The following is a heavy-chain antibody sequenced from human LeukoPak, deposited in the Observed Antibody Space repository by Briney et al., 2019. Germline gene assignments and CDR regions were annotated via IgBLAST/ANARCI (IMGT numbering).Heavy chain of an antibody. CDR3: ARDPNGDYIGAFEI. CDR1: GFTFSSYA. J-gene: IGHJ3*02. V-gene: IGHV3-23*01. CDR2: ISGAGGTT. Sequence: GGSLRLSCAASGFTFSSYAMMWLRQAPGKGLEWVSAISGAGGTTLYADPVKGRFTISRDNSKNTLYLQMTSLRVEDTAVYYCARDPNGDYIGAFEIWGQGTMVTVSS. D-gene: IGHD4-17*01.